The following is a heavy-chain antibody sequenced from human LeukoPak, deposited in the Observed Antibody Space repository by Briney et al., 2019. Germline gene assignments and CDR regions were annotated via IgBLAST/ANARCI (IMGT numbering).Heavy chain of an antibody. CDR2: IRSTAYGGTA. CDR1: GFRFRDYA. CDR3: ARKYGPVDPSGHFYYVDV. V-gene: IGHV3-49*04. D-gene: IGHD4-23*01. J-gene: IGHJ6*03. Sequence: PGGSLRLSCTASGFRFRDYALSWVRQAPGKELEWIGFIRSTAYGGTATYAASVKGRLTISRDDSKSIAYLQMNSLKTEDTAMYYCARKYGPVDPSGHFYYVDVWGKGTTVTVSS.